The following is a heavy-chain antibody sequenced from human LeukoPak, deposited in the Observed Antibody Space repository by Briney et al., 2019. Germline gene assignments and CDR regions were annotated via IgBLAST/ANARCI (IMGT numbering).Heavy chain of an antibody. J-gene: IGHJ4*02. D-gene: IGHD3-22*01. CDR2: ISAYNGNT. V-gene: IGHV1-18*01. CDR1: GYTFTSYG. CDR3: ARQPLHYYDSSGYYSHFDY. Sequence: ASVKVSCKASGYTFTSYGISWVRQVPGQGLEWMGWISAYNGNTNYAQKLQGRVTMTTDTSTSTAYMELRSLRSDDTAVYYCARQPLHYYDSSGYYSHFDYWGQGTLVTVSS.